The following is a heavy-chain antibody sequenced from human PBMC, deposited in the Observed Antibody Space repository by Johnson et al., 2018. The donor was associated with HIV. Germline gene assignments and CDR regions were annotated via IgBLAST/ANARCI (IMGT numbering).Heavy chain of an antibody. V-gene: IGHV3-30*04. Sequence: VQLVESGGGVVQPGRSLRLSCAASGFTFTNYAIHWVRQAPGKGLEWVAVISYDGSNKYYADSVKGRFTISRDNSKNTLYLQMNSLRAEDTAVYYCARASWVVYDYRAFDMWGQGTMVTVSS. CDR3: ARASWVVYDYRAFDM. D-gene: IGHD5/OR15-5a*01. CDR1: GFTFTNYA. CDR2: ISYDGSNK. J-gene: IGHJ3*02.